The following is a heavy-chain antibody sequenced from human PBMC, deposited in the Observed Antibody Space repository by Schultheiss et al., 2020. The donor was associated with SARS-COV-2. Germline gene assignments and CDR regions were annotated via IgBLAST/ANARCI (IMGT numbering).Heavy chain of an antibody. CDR2: IDPSDSYT. D-gene: IGHD2-8*01. Sequence: GESLKISCQGSGYSFTNYWIAWVRQMPGKGLEWMGRIDPSDSYTNYSPSFQGHVTISADKSISTAYLQWSSLKASDTAIYYCARLISSLSPHYWGQGTLVTVSS. V-gene: IGHV5-10-1*01. CDR3: ARLISSLSPHY. J-gene: IGHJ4*02. CDR1: GYSFTNYW.